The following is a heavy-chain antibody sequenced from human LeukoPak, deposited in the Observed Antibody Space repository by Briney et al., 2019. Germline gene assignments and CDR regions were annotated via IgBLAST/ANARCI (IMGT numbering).Heavy chain of an antibody. J-gene: IGHJ4*02. CDR1: GFTFTNAW. CDR3: TTDLGLTMIRGVIVY. V-gene: IGHV3-15*01. Sequence: PGGSLRLSCAASGFTFTNAWMTWVRQAPGKGLEWVGRIKSKGDGETTDYTAPVEGRFTMSRDDSKATLYLQMNSLAAEDTAVYYCTTDLGLTMIRGVIVYWGQGALVTVSS. CDR2: IKSKGDGETT. D-gene: IGHD3-10*01.